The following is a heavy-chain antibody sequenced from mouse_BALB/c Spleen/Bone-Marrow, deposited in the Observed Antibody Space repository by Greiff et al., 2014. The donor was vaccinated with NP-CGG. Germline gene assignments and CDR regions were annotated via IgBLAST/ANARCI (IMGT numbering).Heavy chain of an antibody. D-gene: IGHD1-1*01. J-gene: IGHJ3*01. Sequence: EVQLQQSGPELVKPGASVKMSCKASGYTFTDYYMDWVKQSHGESFEWIGRVNPYNGGTSYNQKFKGKATLTVDKSSSTAYMELNSLTSEDSAVYYCARGSYYGSSYWFAYWGQVTLVTVSA. CDR2: VNPYNGGT. V-gene: IGHV1-19*01. CDR1: GYTFTDYY. CDR3: ARGSYYGSSYWFAY.